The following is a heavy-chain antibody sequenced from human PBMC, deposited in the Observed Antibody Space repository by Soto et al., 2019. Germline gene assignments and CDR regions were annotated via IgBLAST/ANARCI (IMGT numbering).Heavy chain of an antibody. CDR1: GYTFSTYY. CDR3: ARDLRGSYYNLYYYYGMDV. CDR2: INPSGGST. Sequence: ASVKVSCKASGYTFSTYYMHWVRQAPGQGYEWMGIINPSGGSTTYAQKFQGRVTMTRDTSTTTVYMELSSLKSEDTAVYYCARDLRGSYYNLYYYYGMDVWGQGTTVTVSS. J-gene: IGHJ6*02. D-gene: IGHD3-10*01. V-gene: IGHV1-46*01.